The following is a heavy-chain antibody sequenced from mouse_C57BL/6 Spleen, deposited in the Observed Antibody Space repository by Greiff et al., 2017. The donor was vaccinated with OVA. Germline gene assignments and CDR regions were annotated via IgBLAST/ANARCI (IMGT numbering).Heavy chain of an antibody. CDR2: FHPYNDDT. CDR1: GYTFTTYP. Sequence: VQLQESGAELVKPGASVTMSCKASGYTFTTYPIEWMKQNHGKSLEWIGNFHPYNDDTKYNEKFKGKATLTVEKSSSTVYLELSRLTSDDSAVYYCARTYSNYGAWFAYWGQGTLVTVSA. J-gene: IGHJ3*01. D-gene: IGHD2-5*01. V-gene: IGHV1-47*01. CDR3: ARTYSNYGAWFAY.